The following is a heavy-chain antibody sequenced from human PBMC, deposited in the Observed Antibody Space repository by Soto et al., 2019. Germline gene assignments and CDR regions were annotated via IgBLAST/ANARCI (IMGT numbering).Heavy chain of an antibody. CDR3: ARGASSFFSYYYYMDV. D-gene: IGHD6-6*01. Sequence: QVQLQESGPGLVKPSETLSLTCTVSGGSISSYYWSWIRQPPGKGLEWIGYIYYSGSTNYNPSLKSRVTISVDTSKNQFSLKLSSVTAADTAVYYCARGASSFFSYYYYMDVWGKGTTVTVSS. J-gene: IGHJ6*03. CDR1: GGSISSYY. V-gene: IGHV4-59*01. CDR2: IYYSGST.